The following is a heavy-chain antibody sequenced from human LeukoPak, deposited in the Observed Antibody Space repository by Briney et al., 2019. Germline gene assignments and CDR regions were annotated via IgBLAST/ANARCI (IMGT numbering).Heavy chain of an antibody. D-gene: IGHD2-2*01. CDR2: VSYDGKNK. CDR3: AREYCTSSSRCSADFDY. CDR1: VFTFRSYA. Sequence: GGSLRLSCAASVFTFRSYAMHWVRQAPGKGLEWVAVVSYDGKNKYYADSVKGRFTISRDNSKNALYLEMNSLRAEDTAVYYCAREYCTSSSRCSADFDYWGQGTLVTVSS. J-gene: IGHJ4*02. V-gene: IGHV3-30*04.